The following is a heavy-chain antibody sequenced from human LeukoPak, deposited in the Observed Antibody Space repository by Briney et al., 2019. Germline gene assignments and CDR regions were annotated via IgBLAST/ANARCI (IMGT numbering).Heavy chain of an antibody. J-gene: IGHJ4*02. CDR2: INSDGRTT. CDR3: AMIKEG. D-gene: IGHD3-22*01. CDR1: GFTFSNNW. V-gene: IGHV3-74*01. Sequence: GGSLRLSCAASGFTFSNNWMHWVRQAPGKGLVWVSRINSDGRTTTYADSVKGRFTISRDNAKNTLYLQMNSLRAEDTAVYYCAMIKEGWGQGTMVTVSS.